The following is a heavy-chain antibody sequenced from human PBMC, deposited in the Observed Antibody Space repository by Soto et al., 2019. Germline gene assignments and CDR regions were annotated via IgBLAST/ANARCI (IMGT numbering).Heavy chain of an antibody. CDR3: ARGGKVNKTPNDY. D-gene: IGHD2-15*01. J-gene: IGHJ4*02. Sequence: GGSLRLSCAASGFTFSSYSMNWVRQAPGKGLEWVSSISSSSSYIYYADSVKGRFTISRDNAKNSLYLQMNSLRAEDTAVYYCARGGKVNKTPNDYWGQGTLVTVSS. CDR2: ISSSSSYI. V-gene: IGHV3-21*01. CDR1: GFTFSSYS.